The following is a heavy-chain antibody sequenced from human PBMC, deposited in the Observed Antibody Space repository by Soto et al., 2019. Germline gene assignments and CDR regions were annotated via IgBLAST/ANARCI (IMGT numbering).Heavy chain of an antibody. CDR2: IYHSGST. D-gene: IGHD6-13*01. CDR1: GYSISSGYY. V-gene: IGHV4-38-2*01. Sequence: SETLSLTCAVSGYSISSGYYWGWIRQPPGKGLEWIGSIYHSGSTYYNPSLKSRVTISVDTSKNQFSLKLSSVTAADTAVYYCARSYSSSWYLFDYWGQGTLVTVSS. J-gene: IGHJ4*02. CDR3: ARSYSSSWYLFDY.